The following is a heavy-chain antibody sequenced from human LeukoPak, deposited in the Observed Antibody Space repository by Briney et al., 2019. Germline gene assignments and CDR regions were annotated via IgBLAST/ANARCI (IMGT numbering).Heavy chain of an antibody. V-gene: IGHV4-39*07. CDR3: ASFVFGPSQLNGFDY. Sequence: PSETLSLTCTVSGGSISSSSYYWGWIRQPPGKGLEWIGSIYYSGSTYYNPSLKSRVTISVDTSKNQFSLKLSSVTAADTAVYYCASFVFGPSQLNGFDYWGQGTLVTVSS. CDR1: GGSISSSSYY. CDR2: IYYSGST. J-gene: IGHJ4*02. D-gene: IGHD2-2*01.